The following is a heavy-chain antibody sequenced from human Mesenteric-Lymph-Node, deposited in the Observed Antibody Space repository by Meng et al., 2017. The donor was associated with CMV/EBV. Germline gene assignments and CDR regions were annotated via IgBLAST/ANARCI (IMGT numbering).Heavy chain of an antibody. D-gene: IGHD4-23*01. CDR2: INHSGST. V-gene: IGHV4-34*01. CDR1: GGSFSGYY. CDR3: ARHQRWLKSEGGFNY. Sequence: VPLQQWGAGLLKLSETLSLTWAVDGGSFSGYYWSWIRQPPGKGLEWIGEINHSGSTNYNPSLKSRVTISVDTSKNQFSLKLSSVTAADTAVYYCARHQRWLKSEGGFNYWGQGTLVTVSS. J-gene: IGHJ4*02.